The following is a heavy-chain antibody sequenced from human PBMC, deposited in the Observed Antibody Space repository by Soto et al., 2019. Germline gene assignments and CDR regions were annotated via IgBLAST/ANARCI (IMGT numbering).Heavy chain of an antibody. CDR3: AREGQPAAGTTPHD. CDR2: ISYDGGKK. D-gene: IGHD6-13*01. J-gene: IGHJ4*02. CDR1: GFNFSSYA. V-gene: IGHV3-30*04. Sequence: GGSLRLSCAASGFNFSSYAMHWVRQAPGKGLEWVAVISYDGGKKYYADSVKGRFTISRDNSKNTLYVEMNSLSAEDTAVYYCAREGQPAAGTTPHDWGQGTLVTVSS.